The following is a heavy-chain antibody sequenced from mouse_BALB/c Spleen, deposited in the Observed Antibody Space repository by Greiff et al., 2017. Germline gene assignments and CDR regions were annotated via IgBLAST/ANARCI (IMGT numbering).Heavy chain of an antibody. V-gene: IGHV3-2*02. CDR2: ISYSGST. CDR1: GYSITSDYA. D-gene: IGHD2-4*01. CDR3: AREDYDGFAY. J-gene: IGHJ3*01. Sequence: EVKLQESGPGLVKPSQSLSLTCTVTGYSITSDYAWNWIRQFPGNKLEWMGYISYSGSTSYNPSLKSRISITRDTSKNQFFLQLNSVTTEDTATYYCAREDYDGFAYWGQGTLVTVSA.